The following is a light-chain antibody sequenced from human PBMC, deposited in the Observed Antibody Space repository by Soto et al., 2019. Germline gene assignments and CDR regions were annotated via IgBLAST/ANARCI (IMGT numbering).Light chain of an antibody. CDR1: SSNIGSNT. Sequence: QSVLTQAPSASGTPGQRVTISCSGSSSNIGSNTVNWYQQLPGTAPKLLIYNNAQRPSGVPDRFSGSKSGTSASLAIGGLQSEDEAEYYCAVWDDSLNGGVFGGGTQLTVL. CDR2: NNA. J-gene: IGLJ3*02. V-gene: IGLV1-44*01. CDR3: AVWDDSLNGGV.